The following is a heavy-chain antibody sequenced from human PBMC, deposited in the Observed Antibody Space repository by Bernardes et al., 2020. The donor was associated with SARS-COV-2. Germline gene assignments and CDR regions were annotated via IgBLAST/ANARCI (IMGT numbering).Heavy chain of an antibody. CDR2: IDWDNDK. D-gene: IGHD5-18*01. Sequence: LVKPTQTLTLTCTFSGFSLSTSLMCVSWIRQPPGKALEWLARIDWDNDKYYSTSLKTRLTISKDTSKNQVVLTMTNMDPVDTATYYCARTLIGGYRYGYDYWGQGILVTVAS. CDR1: GFSLSTSLMC. CDR3: ARTLIGGYRYGYDY. J-gene: IGHJ4*02. V-gene: IGHV2-70*11.